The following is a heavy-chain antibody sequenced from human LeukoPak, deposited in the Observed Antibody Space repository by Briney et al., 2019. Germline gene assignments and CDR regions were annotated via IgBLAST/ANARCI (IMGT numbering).Heavy chain of an antibody. CDR2: INHSGST. J-gene: IGHJ5*02. Sequence: SETLSLTCAVYGGSFSGYYWSWIRQPPGKGLEWIGEINHSGSTNYNPSLKSRVTISVDTSKNQFSLKLSSVTAADTAVYYCARQFRRACSSTSCYVGDYYWFDPWGQGTLVTVSS. CDR1: GGSFSGYY. V-gene: IGHV4-34*01. CDR3: ARQFRRACSSTSCYVGDYYWFDP. D-gene: IGHD2-2*01.